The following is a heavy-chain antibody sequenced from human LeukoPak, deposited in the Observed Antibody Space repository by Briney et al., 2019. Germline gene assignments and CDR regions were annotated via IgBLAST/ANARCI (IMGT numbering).Heavy chain of an antibody. J-gene: IGHJ3*02. CDR3: ARDRATVTYHDAFDI. D-gene: IGHD4-17*01. Sequence: ASVKVSCKASGYTFTSYYVHWVRQAPGQGLEWMGMINPSGGSTRYAQKFQGRVTMTRDTSTSTVYMELSSLRSEDTAVYYCARDRATVTYHDAFDIWGQGTMVTVSS. V-gene: IGHV1-46*01. CDR1: GYTFTSYY. CDR2: INPSGGST.